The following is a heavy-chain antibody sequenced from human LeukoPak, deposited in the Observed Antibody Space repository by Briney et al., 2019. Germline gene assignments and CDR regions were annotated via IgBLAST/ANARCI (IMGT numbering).Heavy chain of an antibody. J-gene: IGHJ6*02. CDR1: GGSISSYY. Sequence: PSETLSLTCTVSGGSISSYYWSWIRQPPGKGLEWIGEINHSGSTNYNPSLKSRVTISVDTSKNQFSLKLSSVTAADTAVYYCARGVLGDIVVVPAAIRDYYYGMDVWGQGTTVTVSS. D-gene: IGHD2-2*02. V-gene: IGHV4-34*01. CDR3: ARGVLGDIVVVPAAIRDYYYGMDV. CDR2: INHSGST.